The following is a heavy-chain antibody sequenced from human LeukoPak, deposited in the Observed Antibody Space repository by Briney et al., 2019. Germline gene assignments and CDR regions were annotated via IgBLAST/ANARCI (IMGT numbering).Heavy chain of an antibody. V-gene: IGHV3-74*01. CDR1: GFTFSTYW. D-gene: IGHD1-26*01. Sequence: GGSLRLSCAASGFTFSTYWMHWVRQAPGKGLVWVSRINGDGSSTTYADSVKGRFTISRDNAKNTLYLQMNSLRAEDTALYYCAREQYSGSYCNWGQGSLVTVSS. J-gene: IGHJ4*02. CDR2: INGDGSST. CDR3: AREQYSGSYCN.